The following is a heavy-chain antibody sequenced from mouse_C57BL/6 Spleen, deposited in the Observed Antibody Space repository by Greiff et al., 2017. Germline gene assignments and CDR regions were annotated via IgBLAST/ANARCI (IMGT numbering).Heavy chain of an antibody. CDR3: ARAYYSSYWYFDV. J-gene: IGHJ1*03. V-gene: IGHV14-3*01. CDR1: GFNIKNTY. D-gene: IGHD2-5*01. Sequence: VQLKESVAELVRPGASVKLSCTASGFNIKNTYMHWVKQRPEQGLEWIGRIDPANGNTKYAPKFQGKATITADTSSNTAYLQLSSLTSEDTAIYYCARAYYSSYWYFDVWGTGTTVTVSS. CDR2: IDPANGNT.